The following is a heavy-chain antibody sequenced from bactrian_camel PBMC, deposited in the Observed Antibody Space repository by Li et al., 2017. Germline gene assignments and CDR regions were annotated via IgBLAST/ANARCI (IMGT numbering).Heavy chain of an antibody. V-gene: IGHV3S1*01. D-gene: IGHD3*01. CDR2: IYTYTGGSST. Sequence: HVQLVESGGGSVQTGGSVRLSCTASGIGYSDYCMAWFRQVPGKGREGVAAIYTYTGGSSTYYADSVKGRFTISQDNAKNTLYLQMNSLKTEDTAMYYCAQGHPHGITYCTPSRTHCFRIGKKGQGTQVTVS. J-gene: IGHJ4*01. CDR1: GIGYSDYC.